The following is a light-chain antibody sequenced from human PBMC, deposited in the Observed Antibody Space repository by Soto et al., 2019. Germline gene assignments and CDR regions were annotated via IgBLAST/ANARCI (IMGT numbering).Light chain of an antibody. CDR1: QSLVYSDGNAY. CDR2: RAS. Sequence: DVVMTQSPLSLPVTLGQPASISCRSSQSLVYSDGNAYLNWFHQRPGQSPRRLIYRASNRYSGVPDRFRGSWSGTVFTLQINGVEAEDVGVYYCMQATHWPPTFGRGTRVDIK. J-gene: IGKJ1*01. V-gene: IGKV2-30*01. CDR3: MQATHWPPT.